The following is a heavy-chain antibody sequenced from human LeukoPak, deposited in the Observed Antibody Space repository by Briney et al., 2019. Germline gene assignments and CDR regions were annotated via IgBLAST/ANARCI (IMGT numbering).Heavy chain of an antibody. D-gene: IGHD1-26*01. CDR2: ISYVGSKI. CDR1: RFTLSSND. Sequence: QSGGSLRLSCAAYRFTLSSNDTRWVRHAPERGLKWVASISYVGSKIYYTVSVEGRLTLSRDTSEHTLYLQVNRLRAERPAVYFCARHRWELLTSYFNYWGQGTLVTVSS. J-gene: IGHJ4*02. V-gene: IGHV3-30-3*01. CDR3: ARHRWELLTSYFNY.